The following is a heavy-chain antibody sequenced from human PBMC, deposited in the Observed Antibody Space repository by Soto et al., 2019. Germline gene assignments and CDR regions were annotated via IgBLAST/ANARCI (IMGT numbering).Heavy chain of an antibody. J-gene: IGHJ4*02. CDR3: VTGWSGY. Sequence: GGSLRLSCVVSGFTFSSSWMHWVRQGPGKGLEWVSRMNSDGTFTNYADSVKGRFTTSRDNAKNMLYLQMNSLRAEDTALYYCVTGWSGYWGRGTLVTVSS. CDR2: MNSDGTFT. D-gene: IGHD2-15*01. V-gene: IGHV3-74*01. CDR1: GFTFSSSW.